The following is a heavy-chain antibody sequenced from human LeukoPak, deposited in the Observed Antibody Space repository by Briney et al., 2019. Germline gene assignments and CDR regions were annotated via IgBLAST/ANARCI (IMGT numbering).Heavy chain of an antibody. Sequence: GGSLRLSCAASGFTFSTYAMSWVRQAPGKGLEWVSGIGSGAGTYYAGSVKGRFTISRDNSKNTLYLQMNSPRAEDTAVYYCAKKTPGATPLDYWGQGTLVTVSS. CDR2: IGSGAGT. D-gene: IGHD1-26*01. V-gene: IGHV3-23*01. CDR3: AKKTPGATPLDY. CDR1: GFTFSTYA. J-gene: IGHJ4*02.